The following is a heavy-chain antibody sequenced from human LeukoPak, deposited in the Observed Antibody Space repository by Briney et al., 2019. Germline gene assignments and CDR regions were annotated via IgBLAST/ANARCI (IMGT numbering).Heavy chain of an antibody. D-gene: IGHD4/OR15-4a*01. Sequence: AGGSLRLSCAASGFTFSGSGMHWVRQASGKGLEWVGRIRSKTNNYATAYAASVKGRFTVSRDDSKNTAYLQMNSLKTEDTAVYYCARRAGAYSHPYDYWGQGTLVTVSS. CDR1: GFTFSGSG. V-gene: IGHV3-73*01. CDR3: ARRAGAYSHPYDY. J-gene: IGHJ4*02. CDR2: IRSKTNNYAT.